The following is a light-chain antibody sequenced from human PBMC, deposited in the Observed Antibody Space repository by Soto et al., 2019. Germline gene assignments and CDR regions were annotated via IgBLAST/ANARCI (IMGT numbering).Light chain of an antibody. V-gene: IGLV2-11*01. CDR2: DVN. CDR1: SGDVGAYNY. CDR3: CSYAGSYTWV. Sequence: QSALTQPRSVSGSPGQSVTISCTGTSGDVGAYNYISWYQQHPGKAPKFLIYDVNKRPSGVPDRFFGSKSGNTASLTISGLQADDEADYYCCSYAGSYTWVFGGGTKLTVL. J-gene: IGLJ3*02.